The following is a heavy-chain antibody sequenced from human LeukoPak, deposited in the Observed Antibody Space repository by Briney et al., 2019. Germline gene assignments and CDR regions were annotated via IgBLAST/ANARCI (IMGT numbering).Heavy chain of an antibody. J-gene: IGHJ2*01. Sequence: SETLSLTCAVYGGSFSGYYWSWIRQPPGKGLEWIGEINHSGSTNYNPSLKSRVTMSVDTSKNQFSLKLSSVTAADTAVYYCARNPGRGYWYFDLWGRGTLVTVSS. CDR2: INHSGST. CDR1: GGSFSGYY. V-gene: IGHV4-34*01. CDR3: ARNPGRGYWYFDL.